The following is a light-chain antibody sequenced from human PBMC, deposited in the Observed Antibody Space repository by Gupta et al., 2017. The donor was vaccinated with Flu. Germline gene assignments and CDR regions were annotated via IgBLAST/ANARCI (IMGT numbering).Light chain of an antibody. V-gene: IGKV4-1*01. J-gene: IGKJ2*03. Sequence: DIVMTQSPDSLAVSLGERATINCKSSQSVLYSSNNKNYLAWYQQKPGQPPKLLIYWASTRESGVPDRFSGSGSGTDFTLTISGLQAEDVAVYHCQQYYSTPLSFGQGTKLEIK. CDR3: QQYYSTPLS. CDR2: WAS. CDR1: QSVLYSSNNKNY.